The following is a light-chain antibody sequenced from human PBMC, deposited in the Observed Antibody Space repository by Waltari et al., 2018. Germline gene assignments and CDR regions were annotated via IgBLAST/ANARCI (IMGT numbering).Light chain of an antibody. CDR2: DAS. V-gene: IGKV3-11*01. Sequence: EIVLTQSPATLSLSPGERATLSCRASQSVRSFLAWYQQKPGQAPRLLIHDASNRATGIPVRFSGSGSGTDFTLTISSLEPEDFAVYYCQQRINWPLTFGGGTKVGIK. CDR3: QQRINWPLT. CDR1: QSVRSF. J-gene: IGKJ4*01.